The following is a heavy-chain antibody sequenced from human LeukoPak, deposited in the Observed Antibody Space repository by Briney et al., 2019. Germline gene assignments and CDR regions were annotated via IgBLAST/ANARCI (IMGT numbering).Heavy chain of an antibody. CDR3: ARESGGYCSSTSCYVWFDP. D-gene: IGHD2-2*01. CDR2: IYYSGST. V-gene: IGHV4-59*01. Sequence: PSETLSLTCTVSGGSISSYYWSWIRQPPGKGLEWIGYIYYSGSTNYNPSLKSRVTISVDTSKNQFSLKLSSVTAADTGVYYCARESGGYCSSTSCYVWFDPWGQGTLVTVSS. CDR1: GGSISSYY. J-gene: IGHJ5*02.